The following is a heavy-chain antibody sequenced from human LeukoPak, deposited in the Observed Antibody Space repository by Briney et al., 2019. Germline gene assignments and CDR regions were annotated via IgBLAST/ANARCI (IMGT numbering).Heavy chain of an antibody. J-gene: IGHJ3*02. CDR2: INHSGST. V-gene: IGHV4-34*01. CDR3: ARDRDSSGYHDAFDI. Sequence: PSETLSLTCAVYGGSFSGYYWSWIRQPPGKGLEWIGEINHSGSTNYNPSLKSRVTISVDTSKNQFSLKLSSVTAADTAVYYCARDRDSSGYHDAFDIWGQGTMVTVSS. D-gene: IGHD3-22*01. CDR1: GGSFSGYY.